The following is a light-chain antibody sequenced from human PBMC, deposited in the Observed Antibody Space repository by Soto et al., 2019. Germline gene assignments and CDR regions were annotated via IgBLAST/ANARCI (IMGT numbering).Light chain of an antibody. CDR1: QRVHY. CDR3: QQRSSPTWT. V-gene: IGKV3-11*01. CDR2: DIS. J-gene: IGKJ1*01. Sequence: EILLTQSPASLSLSPGETATLSCRYSQRVHYLAWYQQKRGQAPRLLIYDISTRATGVPARFSGSGSGTEFTLTINNLEPEDFAVYYCQQRSSPTWTFGLGTKVDIK.